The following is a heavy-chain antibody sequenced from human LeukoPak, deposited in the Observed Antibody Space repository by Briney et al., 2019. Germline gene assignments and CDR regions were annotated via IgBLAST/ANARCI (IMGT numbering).Heavy chain of an antibody. J-gene: IGHJ5*02. V-gene: IGHV1-8*03. D-gene: IGHD6-6*01. CDR1: GYTFISYD. CDR3: ARDLLSIAALGWFDP. Sequence: ASVKVSCKASGYTFISYDINWVRQATGQGLEWMGWMNPNSGNTGYAQKFQGRVTITRNTSISTAYMELSSLRSEDTAVYYCARDLLSIAALGWFDPWGQGTLVTVSS. CDR2: MNPNSGNT.